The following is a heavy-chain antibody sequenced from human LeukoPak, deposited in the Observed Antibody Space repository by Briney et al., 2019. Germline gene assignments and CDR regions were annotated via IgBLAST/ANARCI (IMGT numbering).Heavy chain of an antibody. CDR3: ARSPTRWYFDY. Sequence: GGSLRLSCAASGFTFSSYAMHWVRQAPGKGLEWVAFIRYHGSDKFYADSVKGRFTISRDNPKNTLYLQMNSLRPEDTSVYYCARSPTRWYFDYWGQGTLVTVSS. V-gene: IGHV3-30*04. J-gene: IGHJ4*02. D-gene: IGHD6-13*01. CDR1: GFTFSSYA. CDR2: IRYHGSDK.